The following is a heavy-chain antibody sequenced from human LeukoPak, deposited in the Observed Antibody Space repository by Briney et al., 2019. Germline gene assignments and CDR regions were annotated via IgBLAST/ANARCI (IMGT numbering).Heavy chain of an antibody. Sequence: GGSLRLSCAASGFTFSSYWMSWVRQAPGKGLEWVANIKQDGSEKYYVDSVKGRFTISRDNSRNTLYLQMNSLRAEDTAVYFCARDSHYTTSSNYYYYYTNVWGKGTTVTVSS. CDR1: GFTFSSYW. CDR3: ARDSHYTTSSNYYYYYTNV. D-gene: IGHD6-6*01. J-gene: IGHJ6*03. CDR2: IKQDGSEK. V-gene: IGHV3-7*03.